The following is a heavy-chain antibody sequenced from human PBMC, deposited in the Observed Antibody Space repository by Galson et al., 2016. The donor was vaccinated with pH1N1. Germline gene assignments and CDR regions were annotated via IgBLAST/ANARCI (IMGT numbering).Heavy chain of an antibody. J-gene: IGHJ4*02. CDR3: ARVWSYDFWSGVGDFCFDY. CDR2: VYTGGNT. D-gene: IGHD3-3*01. Sequence: SLRLSCAASGFTVSSNYMSWVRQAPGKGLEWVSIVYTGGNTYYADSVKGRFTISRDNSNNTLYLQMNSLRAEDTAVYYCARVWSYDFWSGVGDFCFDYWGQGILVTVSS. V-gene: IGHV3-53*05. CDR1: GFTVSSNY.